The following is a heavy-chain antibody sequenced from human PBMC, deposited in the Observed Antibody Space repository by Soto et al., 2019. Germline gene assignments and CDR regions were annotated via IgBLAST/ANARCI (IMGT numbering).Heavy chain of an antibody. D-gene: IGHD5-18*01. CDR2: IFTTGTT. J-gene: IGHJ4*02. V-gene: IGHV3-53*01. CDR1: GFAVSSFY. CDR3: ARERSSYGFDY. Sequence: EVQLVESGGELIQPGGSLRLSCAASGFAVSSFYMNWVRQAPGKGLEWVSVIFTTGTTYYADSVKGRFTISRDDSKNTLYLQMKSLRAEDTAVYYCARERSSYGFDYWGQGTVVTVSS.